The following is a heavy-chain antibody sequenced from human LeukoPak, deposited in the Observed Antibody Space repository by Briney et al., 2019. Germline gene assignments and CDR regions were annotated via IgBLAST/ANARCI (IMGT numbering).Heavy chain of an antibody. Sequence: SETLSLTCAVYGGSFSGYYWSWIRQPPGKGLEWIGEINHSGSTNYNPSLKSRVTISVDTSKNQFSLKLSSVTAADTAVYYCARFYDILTGYCPAFDIWGQGTMVTVSS. V-gene: IGHV4-34*01. CDR1: GGSFSGYY. J-gene: IGHJ3*02. CDR3: ARFYDILTGYCPAFDI. CDR2: INHSGST. D-gene: IGHD3-9*01.